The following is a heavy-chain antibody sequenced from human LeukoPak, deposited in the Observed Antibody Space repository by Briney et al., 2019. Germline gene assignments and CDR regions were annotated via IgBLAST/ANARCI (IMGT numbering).Heavy chain of an antibody. V-gene: IGHV1-24*01. CDR2: FDPEDGET. J-gene: IGHJ4*02. CDR1: GYTLTELS. CDR3: ATDPTPNRGYSYVRGVY. D-gene: IGHD5-18*01. Sequence: ASVKVSCKVSGYTLTELSMHWVRQAAGKGLEWMGGFDPEDGETIYAQNFQGRVTMTEDTSTDTAYMELSSLRSEDTAVYYCATDPTPNRGYSYVRGVYWGQGTLVTVSS.